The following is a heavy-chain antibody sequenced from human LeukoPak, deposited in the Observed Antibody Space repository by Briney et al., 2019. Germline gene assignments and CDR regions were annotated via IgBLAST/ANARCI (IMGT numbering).Heavy chain of an antibody. V-gene: IGHV4-39*01. Sequence: KPSETLSLTCSVSGGSISSTSYCWDWVRQPPGKGLEWMGRIYYSGSTYYNPSLKRRFTISVDTSKNQFSLKLTSVTAADTAVYYCARQDGWSGFDYWGQGALVTVSS. CDR3: ARQDGWSGFDY. D-gene: IGHD6-19*01. CDR1: GGSISSTSYC. CDR2: IYYSGST. J-gene: IGHJ4*02.